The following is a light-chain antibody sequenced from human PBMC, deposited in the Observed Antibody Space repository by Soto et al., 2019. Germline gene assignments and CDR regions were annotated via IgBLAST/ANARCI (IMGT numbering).Light chain of an antibody. CDR3: MQPTLFPWA. Sequence: DIVLTQTPLSSPVTLGQPASISCRSSQSLVHSDGNTYLSWLQQRSGQPRRLLIYKISSLFSGVPDRFSGSGAGRDFTLTISRVEGEDAGVYYCMQPTLFPWAFGQGTKVQMK. CDR2: KIS. V-gene: IGKV2-24*01. J-gene: IGKJ1*01. CDR1: QSLVHSDGNTY.